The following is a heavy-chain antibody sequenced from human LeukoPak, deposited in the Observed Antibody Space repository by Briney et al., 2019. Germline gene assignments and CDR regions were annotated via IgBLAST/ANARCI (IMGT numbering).Heavy chain of an antibody. D-gene: IGHD2-21*01. J-gene: IGHJ6*02. CDR1: GFTFSTYE. V-gene: IGHV3-48*03. CDR3: ARRLPYYGMDV. Sequence: GGALRLSCAASGFTFSTYEMNWVRQAPGKGLEGVSYISTSGSTMYYADSVKGRFTISRDNAKNSLYLQMNSLRAEDTAVYYCARRLPYYGMDVWGQGTTVTVS. CDR2: ISTSGSTM.